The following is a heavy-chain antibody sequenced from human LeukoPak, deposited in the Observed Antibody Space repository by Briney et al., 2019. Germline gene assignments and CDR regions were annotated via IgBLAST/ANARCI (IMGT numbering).Heavy chain of an antibody. CDR2: INIGNGNT. Sequence: ASVKVSCKASGYTFINHAIHWVRQAPGQRLEWMGWINIGNGNTKYSQNFQGRITITRDTSATTAYMDLSSLRSEDTAMYYCARRLGRSLDYRGQGTLVTVSS. J-gene: IGHJ4*02. V-gene: IGHV1-3*04. D-gene: IGHD2-21*01. CDR3: ARRLGRSLDY. CDR1: GYTFINHA.